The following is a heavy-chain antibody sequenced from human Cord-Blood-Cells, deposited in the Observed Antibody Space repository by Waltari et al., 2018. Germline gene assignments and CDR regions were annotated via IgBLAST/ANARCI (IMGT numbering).Heavy chain of an antibody. CDR2: INHSGST. D-gene: IGHD3-10*01. J-gene: IGHJ3*02. Sequence: QVQLQQWGAGLLKPSETLSLTCAVYGGSFSGYYWSWIRQPPGKGLEWIGEINHSGSTTYNPSLKSRVTISVDTSKNQFSLKLSSVTAADTAVYYCARGGGRMRGTDAFDIWGQGTMVTDSS. CDR3: ARGGGRMRGTDAFDI. CDR1: GGSFSGYY. V-gene: IGHV4-34*01.